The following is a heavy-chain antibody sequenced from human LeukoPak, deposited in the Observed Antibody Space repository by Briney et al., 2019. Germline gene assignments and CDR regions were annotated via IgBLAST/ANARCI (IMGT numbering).Heavy chain of an antibody. Sequence: PSETLSLTCTVSGGSISSGDCYWSWIRQPPGKGLEWIGYIYYSGSTYYNPSLKSRVTISVDTSKNQFSLKLSSVTAADTAVYYCARVYCSSTSCLFGYWGQGTLVTVSS. J-gene: IGHJ4*02. CDR2: IYYSGST. D-gene: IGHD2-2*01. CDR1: GGSISSGDCY. CDR3: ARVYCSSTSCLFGY. V-gene: IGHV4-30-4*01.